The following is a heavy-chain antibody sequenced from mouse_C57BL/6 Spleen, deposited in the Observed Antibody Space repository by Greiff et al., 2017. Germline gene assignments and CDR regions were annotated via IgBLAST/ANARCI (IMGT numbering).Heavy chain of an antibody. J-gene: IGHJ4*01. CDR2: IYPRSGNT. CDR1: GYTFTSYG. V-gene: IGHV1-81*01. Sequence: VQLQQSGAELARPGASVKLSCKASGYTFTSYGISWVKQRTGQGLEWIGEIYPRSGNTYYNEKFKGKATLTADKSSSTAYMELRSLTSEDSAVYFCARRAGSSDPYYYAMDYWGQGTSVTVSS. CDR3: ARRAGSSDPYYYAMDY. D-gene: IGHD1-1*01.